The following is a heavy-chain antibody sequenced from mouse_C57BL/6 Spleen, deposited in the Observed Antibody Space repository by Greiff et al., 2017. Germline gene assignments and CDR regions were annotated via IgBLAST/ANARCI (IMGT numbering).Heavy chain of an antibody. Sequence: EVQLQQSGPELVKPGASVKIPCKASGYTFTDYNMDWVKQSHGKSLEWIGDINPNNGGNIYNQKFKGKATLTVDKSSSTAYMELRSLTSEDTAVYYCARGRDYYGSSPWYFGVWGTGTTVTVSS. J-gene: IGHJ1*03. V-gene: IGHV1-18*01. CDR2: INPNNGGN. CDR3: ARGRDYYGSSPWYFGV. D-gene: IGHD1-1*01. CDR1: GYTFTDYN.